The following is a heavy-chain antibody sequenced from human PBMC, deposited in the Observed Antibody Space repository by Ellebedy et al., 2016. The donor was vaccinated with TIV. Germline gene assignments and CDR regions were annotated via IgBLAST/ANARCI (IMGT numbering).Heavy chain of an antibody. CDR1: GGSISNSDSY. CDR3: ARDPALPRGRFDP. CDR2: IYYSGST. Sequence: MPSETLSLPCTVSGGSISNSDSYWNWIRQPPGKGLEWIGSIYYSGSTYYNPSLMSRVTISVDTSKNQFSLNLSSVTAADTAVYYCARDPALPRGRFDPWGQGTLVTVSS. J-gene: IGHJ5*02. V-gene: IGHV4-39*07.